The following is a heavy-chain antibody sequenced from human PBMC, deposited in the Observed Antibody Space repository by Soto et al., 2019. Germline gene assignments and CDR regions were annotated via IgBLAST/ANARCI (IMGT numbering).Heavy chain of an antibody. V-gene: IGHV4-39*01. Sequence: SETLSLTCTVSGDSITSNSYFWAWIRQPPGKGLEWIGSIYYSGTTYYNPSLKSRVTISVDRSKNQFSLKLSSVTAADTSVYYCARHFSAAYFDYWGQGALLTVSS. D-gene: IGHD2-2*01. CDR2: IYYSGTT. CDR3: ARHFSAAYFDY. CDR1: GDSITSNSYF. J-gene: IGHJ4*02.